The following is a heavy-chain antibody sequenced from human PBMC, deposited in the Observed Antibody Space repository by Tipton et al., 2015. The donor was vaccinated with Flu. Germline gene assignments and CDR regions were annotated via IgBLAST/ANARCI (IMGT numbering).Heavy chain of an antibody. CDR3: ARVFRVAGTTGGGWFDP. V-gene: IGHV4-39*07. Sequence: TLSLTCTVSGSSISSSSYYWGWIRQPPGKGLGWIGSIYYSGSTYYNPSLKSRVTISVDTSKNQFSLKLSSVTAADTAVYYCARVFRVAGTTGGGWFDPWGQGTLVTVSS. D-gene: IGHD6-19*01. CDR1: GSSISSSSYY. J-gene: IGHJ5*02. CDR2: IYYSGST.